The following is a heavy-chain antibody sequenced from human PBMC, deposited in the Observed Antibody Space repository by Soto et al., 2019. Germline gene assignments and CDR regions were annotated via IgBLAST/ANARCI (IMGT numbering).Heavy chain of an antibody. J-gene: IGHJ6*02. V-gene: IGHV1-3*01. D-gene: IGHD3-22*01. CDR2: INAGNGNT. CDR1: GYTFTSYA. Sequence: QVQLVQSGAEVKKPGASVKVSCKASGYTFTSYAMHWVRQAPGQRLEWMGWINAGNGNTKYSQKFQGRVTITRDTSASTAYMELSSLRSEDTAVYYCARENHMIVVVRDSYYYYGMDVWGQGTTVTVSS. CDR3: ARENHMIVVVRDSYYYYGMDV.